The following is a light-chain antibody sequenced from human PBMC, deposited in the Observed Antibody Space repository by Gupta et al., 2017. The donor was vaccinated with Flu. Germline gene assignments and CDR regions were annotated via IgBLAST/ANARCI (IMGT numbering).Light chain of an antibody. CDR3: GSYTYSITLEGL. CDR2: EVS. CDR1: SSDVGGYNY. J-gene: IGLJ2*01. Sequence: QSALTQPASVSGSPGQSIPISCTGTSSDVGGYNYVSWYQQHPGKAPKLLIYEVSNRPSGVSDRFSGSKSGNTASLTISGLQAEDEADYYCGSYTYSITLEGLFGGGTKLTVL. V-gene: IGLV2-14*01.